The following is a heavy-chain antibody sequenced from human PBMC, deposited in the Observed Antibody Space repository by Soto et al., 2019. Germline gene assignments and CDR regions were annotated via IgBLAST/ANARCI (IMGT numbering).Heavy chain of an antibody. D-gene: IGHD4-17*01. CDR1: GGSISSSNW. Sequence: SETLSLTCAVSGGSISSSNWWSWVRQPPGKGLEWIGEIYHSGSTNYNPSPKSRVTISVDKSKNQFSLRLKSVSAADTAVYYCARLLGGYDDYGGWFAPWGQGTLVTVSS. J-gene: IGHJ5*02. CDR3: ARLLGGYDDYGGWFAP. CDR2: IYHSGST. V-gene: IGHV4-4*02.